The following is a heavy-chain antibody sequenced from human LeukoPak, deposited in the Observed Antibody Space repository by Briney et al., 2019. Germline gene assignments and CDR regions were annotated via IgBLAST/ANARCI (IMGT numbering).Heavy chain of an antibody. CDR2: ISDDSITI. CDR3: ARDSSTLGAPFDY. V-gene: IGHV3-48*01. Sequence: GGSLRLSCAASGFTFSSYSMNWVRQAPGKGLEWVSYISDDSITIYFADSVKGRFTISRDNAKNSLYLQMNSLRAEDTAMYYCARDSSTLGAPFDYWGQGTLVTVSS. D-gene: IGHD1-26*01. J-gene: IGHJ4*02. CDR1: GFTFSSYS.